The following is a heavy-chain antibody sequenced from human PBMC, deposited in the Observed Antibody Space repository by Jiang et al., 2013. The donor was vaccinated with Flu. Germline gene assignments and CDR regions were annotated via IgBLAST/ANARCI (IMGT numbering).Heavy chain of an antibody. CDR3: ARSRGSTGWYGDYFDL. J-gene: IGHJ4*02. V-gene: IGHV4-59*01. Sequence: VTLSLTCSLSGGSIGSYYGNWIRQPPGKGLEWIAKTYYTGSTNYNPSLRSRVTISVATSKNQFSLKLSSVTAADTAVYYCARSRGSTGWYGDYFDLWGQGTLVTVSS. CDR1: GGSIGSYY. CDR2: TYYTGST. D-gene: IGHD6-19*01.